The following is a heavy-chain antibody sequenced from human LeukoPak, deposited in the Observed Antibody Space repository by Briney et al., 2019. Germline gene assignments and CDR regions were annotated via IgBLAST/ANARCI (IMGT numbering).Heavy chain of an antibody. CDR1: GFTLSSHW. CDR3: AKAWGWEPRYTAPLDY. D-gene: IGHD1-26*01. Sequence: GGSLRLSCAASGFTLSSHWMHWVRQPPGKGLVWVSRINGDGRTTSYADSVKGRFTISKDNAKNTMYLQINSLRADDTAVYYCAKAWGWEPRYTAPLDYWGQGTLVTVSS. V-gene: IGHV3-74*01. CDR2: INGDGRTT. J-gene: IGHJ4*02.